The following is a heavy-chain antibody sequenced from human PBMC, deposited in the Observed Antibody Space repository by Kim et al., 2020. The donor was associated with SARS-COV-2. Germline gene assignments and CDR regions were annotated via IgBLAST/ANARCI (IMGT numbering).Heavy chain of an antibody. V-gene: IGHV3-11*01. D-gene: IGHD3-10*01. CDR2: ISSSGAAI. J-gene: IGHJ4*01. Sequence: GGSLRLSCAASGFSLSDFYMSWVRQAPGRGLEWLACISSSGAAIYYAESVKGRFTISRDNAKNSLFLQMNSLRVDDTAVYYCARDSPDGRFGGFLGDYWG. CDR3: ARDSPDGRFGGFLGDY. CDR1: GFSLSDFY.